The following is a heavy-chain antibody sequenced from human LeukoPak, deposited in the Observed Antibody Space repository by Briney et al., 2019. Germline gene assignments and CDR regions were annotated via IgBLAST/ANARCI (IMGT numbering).Heavy chain of an antibody. J-gene: IGHJ4*02. V-gene: IGHV3-21*01. CDR3: ARGRIFGVVIPFDY. D-gene: IGHD3-3*01. CDR2: ISSSGSYM. Sequence: PGGSLRLSCAASGFSFSSSSMNWVRQAPGKGLEWVSSISSSGSYMYYADSLKGRFTISRDNAKNSLYLQMNSLRAEDMAIYYCARGRIFGVVIPFDYWGQGTLVTVSS. CDR1: GFSFSSSS.